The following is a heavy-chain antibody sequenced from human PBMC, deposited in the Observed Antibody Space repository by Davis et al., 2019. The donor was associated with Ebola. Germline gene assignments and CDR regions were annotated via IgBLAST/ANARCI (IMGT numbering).Heavy chain of an antibody. CDR1: GYSFTSYW. J-gene: IGHJ5*02. D-gene: IGHD2-15*01. CDR2: IDPSDSYT. V-gene: IGHV5-10-1*01. CDR3: ARHLYHRYSFDP. Sequence: GESLKISCKGSGYSFTSYWISWVRQMPGKGLEWMGRIDPSDSYTNYSPSFQGHVTISADKSISTAYLQWSSLKASDTAMYYCARHLYHRYSFDPWGQGTLVTVSS.